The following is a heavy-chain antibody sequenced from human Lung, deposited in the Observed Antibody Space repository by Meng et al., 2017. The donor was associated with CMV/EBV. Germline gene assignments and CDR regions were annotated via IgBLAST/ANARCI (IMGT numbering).Heavy chain of an antibody. CDR1: GFTFSSYA. CDR2: ISYDGSNK. V-gene: IGHV3-30*04. CDR3: ARDRGGIVGATKGYYGMDV. Sequence: GGSXRLXCAASGFTFSSYAMHWVRQAPGKGLEWVAVISYDGSNKYYADSVKGRFTISRDNSKNTLYLQMNSLRAEDTAVYYCARDRGGIVGATKGYYGMDVXGRGXTVTVSS. D-gene: IGHD1-26*01. J-gene: IGHJ6*02.